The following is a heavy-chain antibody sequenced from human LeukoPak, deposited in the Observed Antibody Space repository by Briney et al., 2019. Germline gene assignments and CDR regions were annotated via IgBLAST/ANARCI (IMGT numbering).Heavy chain of an antibody. D-gene: IGHD3-22*01. CDR2: INPNSGST. CDR1: GYTFTGYY. V-gene: IGHV1-46*01. J-gene: IGHJ4*02. Sequence: ASVKVSCKASGYTFTGYYMHWVRQAPGQGLEWMGWINPNSGSTSYAQKFQGRVTMTRDTSTSTVYMELSSLRSEDTAVYYCARDNNRPGPITQEYDSSGYHDYWGQGTLVTVSS. CDR3: ARDNNRPGPITQEYDSSGYHDY.